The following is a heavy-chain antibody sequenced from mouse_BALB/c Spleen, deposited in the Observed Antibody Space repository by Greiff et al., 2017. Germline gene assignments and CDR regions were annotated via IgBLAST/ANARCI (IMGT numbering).Heavy chain of an antibody. CDR1: GFTFSSFG. J-gene: IGHJ3*01. CDR2: ISNGGGST. V-gene: IGHV5-12-2*01. D-gene: IGHD2-4*01. CDR3: ARQATMITTEFAY. Sequence: EVKLVESGGGLVQPGGSRKLSCAASGFTFSSFGMHWVRQAPEKGLEWVAYISNGGGSTYYPDTVKGRFTISRDNAKNTLYLQMSSLKSEDTAMYYCARQATMITTEFAYWGQGTLVTVSA.